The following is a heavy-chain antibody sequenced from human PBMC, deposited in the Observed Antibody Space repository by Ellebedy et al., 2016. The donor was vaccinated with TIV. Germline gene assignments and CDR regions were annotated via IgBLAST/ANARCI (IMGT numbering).Heavy chain of an antibody. V-gene: IGHV4-59*01. Sequence: MPSETLSLTCSVSGGSINNYSWTWIRQPPGQGLEWIGDIHHSGNIHIHPSLKSRVTLSVDTSKNQFSLDMTSVTAADTATYYCARDLGRYGMDVWGQGTTVTVSS. CDR3: ARDLGRYGMDV. CDR2: IHHSGNI. CDR1: GGSINNYS. J-gene: IGHJ6*02.